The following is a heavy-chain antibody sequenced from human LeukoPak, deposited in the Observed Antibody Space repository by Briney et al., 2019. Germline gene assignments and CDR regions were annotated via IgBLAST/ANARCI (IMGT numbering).Heavy chain of an antibody. V-gene: IGHV1-69*13. CDR3: ATGTVSSSWLGIFDF. CDR1: GGTFSSYT. Sequence: ASVKVSCKASGGTFSSYTISWVRQAPGQGLEWMGGIIPIFGTANYAQKFQGRVTITADESTSTAYMELSSLTSDDTALYYGATGTVSSSWLGIFDFWGQGTLVTVSS. CDR2: IIPIFGTA. J-gene: IGHJ4*02. D-gene: IGHD6-13*01.